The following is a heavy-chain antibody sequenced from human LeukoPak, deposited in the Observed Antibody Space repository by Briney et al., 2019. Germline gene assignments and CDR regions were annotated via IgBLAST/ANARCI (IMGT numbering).Heavy chain of an antibody. J-gene: IGHJ4*02. CDR2: FRGRGDST. CDR1: GFTFSSYA. Sequence: GGSLRLSCAASGFTFSSYAMSWVRQAPGKGLEWVSAFRGRGDSTYYADSVKGRFTISRDNPKNTLFLQMNSLRAEDTALYYCAREGAVAGFDFWGQGTLVTVSS. V-gene: IGHV3-23*01. D-gene: IGHD6-19*01. CDR3: AREGAVAGFDF.